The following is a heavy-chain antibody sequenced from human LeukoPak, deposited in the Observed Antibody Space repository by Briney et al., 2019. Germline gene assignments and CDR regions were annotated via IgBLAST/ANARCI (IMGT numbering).Heavy chain of an antibody. CDR1: GYTFTGYY. V-gene: IGHV1-2*02. CDR2: INPNSGGT. CDR3: ARETGYSSGWYDDY. J-gene: IGHJ4*02. Sequence: ASVKVSCKASGYTFTGYYMHWVRQAPGQGLEWMGWINPNSGGTNYAQKFQGRVTMTRDTSISTAYMELRSLRFDDTAVYYCARETGYSSGWYDDYWGQGTLVTVSS. D-gene: IGHD6-13*01.